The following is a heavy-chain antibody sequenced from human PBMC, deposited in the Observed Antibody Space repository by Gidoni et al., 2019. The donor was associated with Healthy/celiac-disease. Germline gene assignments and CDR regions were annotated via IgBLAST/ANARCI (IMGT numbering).Heavy chain of an antibody. D-gene: IGHD1-26*01. V-gene: IGHV3-23*01. J-gene: IGHJ4*02. CDR2: ISGSGGST. CDR3: VGATMWKSGY. Sequence: GWVSAISGSGGSTYYADSVKGRFTISRDNSKNTLYLQMNSLRAEDTAVYYCVGATMWKSGYWGQGTLVTVSS.